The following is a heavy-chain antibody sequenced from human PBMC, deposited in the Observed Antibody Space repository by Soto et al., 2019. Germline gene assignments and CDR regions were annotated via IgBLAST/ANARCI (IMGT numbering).Heavy chain of an antibody. D-gene: IGHD6-6*01. CDR2: ISSSSSYI. Sequence: GGSLRLSCAASGFTFSSYWMSWVRQAPGKGLEWVSSISSSSSYIYYADSVKGRFTISRDNAKNSLYLQMNSLRAEDTAVYYCARFRIAARYYFDYWGQGTLVTVSS. CDR1: GFTFSSYW. CDR3: ARFRIAARYYFDY. J-gene: IGHJ4*02. V-gene: IGHV3-21*01.